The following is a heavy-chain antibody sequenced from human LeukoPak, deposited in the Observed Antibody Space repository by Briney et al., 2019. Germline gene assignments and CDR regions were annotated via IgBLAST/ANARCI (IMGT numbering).Heavy chain of an antibody. Sequence: GGSLRLSCAASGFTFSSYGMHWVRQAPGKGLEWVAVIWYDGSNKYYADSVKGRFTISRDNSKNTLYLQMNSLRAEDTAVYYCARPPPYSGSYHYFDYWGQGTLVTVSS. CDR2: IWYDGSNK. D-gene: IGHD1-26*01. V-gene: IGHV3-33*01. CDR1: GFTFSSYG. J-gene: IGHJ4*02. CDR3: ARPPPYSGSYHYFDY.